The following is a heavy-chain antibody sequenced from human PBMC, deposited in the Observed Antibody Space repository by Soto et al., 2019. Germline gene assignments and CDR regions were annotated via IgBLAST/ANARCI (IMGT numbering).Heavy chain of an antibody. D-gene: IGHD6-19*01. Sequence: XETLSLTCSVSGGSITSYHWSWMRQPPGKGLEWIGYIYYRGNTNYNPSLKSRVTISVDRSKNQFSLKVSSVTAADTAVYYCARVDTVAGNFDFWGQGTLVTAPQ. CDR1: GGSITSYH. CDR3: ARVDTVAGNFDF. V-gene: IGHV4-59*01. CDR2: IYYRGNT. J-gene: IGHJ4*02.